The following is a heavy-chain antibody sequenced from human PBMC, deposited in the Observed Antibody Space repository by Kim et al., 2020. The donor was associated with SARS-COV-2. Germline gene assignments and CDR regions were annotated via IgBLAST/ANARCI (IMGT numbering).Heavy chain of an antibody. CDR1: GYTFTSYD. J-gene: IGHJ6*02. Sequence: ASVKVSCKASGYTFTSYDINWVRQATGQGLEWMGSMNPNSGNTGYAQKFQGRVTMTRNTSISTAYMELSSLRSEDTAVYYCASGPGAYYYYYYGMDVWGQGTTVTVSS. CDR3: ASGPGAYYYYYYGMDV. V-gene: IGHV1-8*01. CDR2: MNPNSGNT.